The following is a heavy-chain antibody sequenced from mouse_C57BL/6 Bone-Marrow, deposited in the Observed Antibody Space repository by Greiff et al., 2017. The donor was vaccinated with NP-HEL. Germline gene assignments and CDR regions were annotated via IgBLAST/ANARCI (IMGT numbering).Heavy chain of an antibody. Sequence: EVMLVESEGGLVQPGSSMKLSCTASGFTFSDYYMAWVRQVPEKGLEWVANINYDGSSTYYLDSLKSRFIISRDNAKNILYLQMSSLKSEDTATYYCARGGRLLFFDYWGQGTTLTVSS. J-gene: IGHJ2*01. CDR3: ARGGRLLFFDY. D-gene: IGHD2-12*01. V-gene: IGHV5-16*01. CDR2: INYDGSST. CDR1: GFTFSDYY.